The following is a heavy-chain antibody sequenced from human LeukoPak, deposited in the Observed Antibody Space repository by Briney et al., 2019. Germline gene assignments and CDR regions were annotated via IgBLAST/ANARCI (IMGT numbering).Heavy chain of an antibody. J-gene: IGHJ4*02. CDR1: SDSIYSSNYY. CDR3: ARAAYCGGDCYLFDY. CDR2: IYYSGST. V-gene: IGHV4-39*01. D-gene: IGHD2-21*02. Sequence: KPSETLSLTCTVSSDSIYSSNYYWGWIRQPPGKGLERIGSIYYSGSTYYNSSLKSRVTISVDTSKNQCSLKLSSLTAADTAVYYCARAAYCGGDCYLFDYWGQGTLVTVSS.